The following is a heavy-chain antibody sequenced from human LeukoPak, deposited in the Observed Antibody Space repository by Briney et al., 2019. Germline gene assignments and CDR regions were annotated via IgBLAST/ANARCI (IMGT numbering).Heavy chain of an antibody. CDR1: GYTSTSYG. Sequence: ASVKVSCKTSGYTSTSYGVSWVRQARGQGLEWMGWISGNTGNTNYAQKFEGRLKMTTDKSTSTAYMELRSLTTDDTAIYYCARDPAVLWFGDNWFDAWGQGTLVTVSS. CDR3: ARDPAVLWFGDNWFDA. CDR2: ISGNTGNT. J-gene: IGHJ5*02. D-gene: IGHD3-10*01. V-gene: IGHV1-18*01.